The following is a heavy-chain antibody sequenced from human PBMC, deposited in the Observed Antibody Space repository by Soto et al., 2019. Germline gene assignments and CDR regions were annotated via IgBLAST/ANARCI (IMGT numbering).Heavy chain of an antibody. CDR2: IWYDGSNK. CDR1: GFTFSSYG. Sequence: QVQLVESGGGVVQPGRSLRLSCAASGFTFSSYGMHWVRQAPGKGLEWVAGIWYDGSNKYYADSVKGRFTISRDNSKNTLYLQMNSLRAEDTAVYYCARDPWRHGIQLWFTGDYYYYGMDVWGQGTTVTVSS. J-gene: IGHJ6*02. CDR3: ARDPWRHGIQLWFTGDYYYYGMDV. V-gene: IGHV3-33*01. D-gene: IGHD5-18*01.